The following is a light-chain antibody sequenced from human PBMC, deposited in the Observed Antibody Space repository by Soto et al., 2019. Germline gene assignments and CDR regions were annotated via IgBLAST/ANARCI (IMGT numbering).Light chain of an antibody. Sequence: EIVLTQSPGTLSLYRGERATLSCRASQTVNSIYFAWYQRKPGQAPRLLIYGASNRATGIPDRFSGSGSGTDFTLTISRLEAEDFGVYYCKQYDTSPRTFGQGTKVEIK. CDR1: QTVNSIY. CDR3: KQYDTSPRT. CDR2: GAS. J-gene: IGKJ1*01. V-gene: IGKV3-20*01.